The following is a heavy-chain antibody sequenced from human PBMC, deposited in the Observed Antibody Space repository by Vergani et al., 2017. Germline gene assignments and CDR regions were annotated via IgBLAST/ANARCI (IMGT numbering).Heavy chain of an antibody. V-gene: IGHV7-4-1*02. Sequence: QVQLVQSGSELKKPGASVKVSCKASGYTFTTYAMNWVRQAPGQGLEWMGWINTNTGNPTYAPGFTGRFVFSLDTSVSTTYLHISSLEPEDTAVYYCARDPRVREAPGGRFEYWGQGTLVTASS. D-gene: IGHD3-10*01. CDR1: GYTFTTYA. CDR3: ARDPRVREAPGGRFEY. CDR2: INTNTGNP. J-gene: IGHJ4*02.